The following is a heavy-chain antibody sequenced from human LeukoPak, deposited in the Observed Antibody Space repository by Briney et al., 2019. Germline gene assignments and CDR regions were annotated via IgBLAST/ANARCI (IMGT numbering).Heavy chain of an antibody. J-gene: IGHJ6*03. CDR3: ARGITIFGVVRGSPYYYYMDV. CDR2: IYYSGST. CDR1: GGSISSYY. Sequence: PSETLSLTCTVSGGSISSYYWSWIRQPPGKGLEWIGYIYYSGSTNYNPSLKSRVTISVDTSKNQFSLKLSSVTTADTAVYYCARGITIFGVVRGSPYYYYMDVWGKGTTVTVSS. V-gene: IGHV4-59*01. D-gene: IGHD3-3*01.